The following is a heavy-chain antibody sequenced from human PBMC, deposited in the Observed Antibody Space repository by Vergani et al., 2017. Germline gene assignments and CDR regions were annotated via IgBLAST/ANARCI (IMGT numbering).Heavy chain of an antibody. V-gene: IGHV4-59*01. J-gene: IGHJ5*02. D-gene: IGHD6-25*01. CDR3: ARAFSRYSSVWFDP. CDR1: GGSISSYY. Sequence: QVQLQESGPGLVKPSETLSLTCTVSGGSISSYYWSWIRQPPGKGLEWIGYIYYSGSTNYNPSLKSRVTISVDTSKNQFSLKLSSVTAADTAVYYCARAFSRYSSVWFDPRGQGTLVTVSS. CDR2: IYYSGST.